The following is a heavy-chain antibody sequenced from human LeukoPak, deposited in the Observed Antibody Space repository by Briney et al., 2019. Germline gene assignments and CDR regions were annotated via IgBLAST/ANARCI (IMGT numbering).Heavy chain of an antibody. D-gene: IGHD4-17*01. CDR1: GGSISSSSYY. CDR3: ARTTVTSLNFDY. J-gene: IGHJ4*02. CDR2: IYYSGST. Sequence: PSETLSLTCPVSGGSISSSSYYWGWIRQPPGKGLEWIGSIYYSGSTYYNPSLKSRVTISVDTSKNQFSLKLSSVTAADTAVYYCARTTVTSLNFDYWGQGTLVTVSS. V-gene: IGHV4-39*01.